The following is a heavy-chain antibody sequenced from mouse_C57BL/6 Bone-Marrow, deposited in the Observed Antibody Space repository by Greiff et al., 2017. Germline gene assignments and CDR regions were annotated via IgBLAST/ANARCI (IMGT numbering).Heavy chain of an antibody. CDR1: GFSFSSYA. J-gene: IGHJ2*01. CDR2: ISDGGSYT. V-gene: IGHV5-4*01. CDR3: ARDRQLLRCYYFDY. Sequence: DVKLVESGGGLVKPGGSLKLSCAASGFSFSSYAMSWVRQTPEKRLEWVATISDGGSYTYYPGNVKGRFTISRDNAKNNMYLQMSHLKSEDTAMYYCARDRQLLRCYYFDYWGQGTTLTVSS. D-gene: IGHD1-1*01.